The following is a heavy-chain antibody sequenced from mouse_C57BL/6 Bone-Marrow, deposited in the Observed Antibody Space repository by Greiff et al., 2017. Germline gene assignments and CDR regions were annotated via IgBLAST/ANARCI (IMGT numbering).Heavy chain of an antibody. J-gene: IGHJ3*01. CDR2: TWWDDDK. Sequence: QVTLKESGPGILQPSQTLSLTCSFSGFSLSTSGMGVGWIRQPPGKGLEWLAYTWWDDDKYYNPALKSRLTISNDTSKNQVILKFANVDTANTATYYCARIYYGYAWFAYWGQGTLVTVSA. V-gene: IGHV8-8*01. CDR1: GFSLSTSGMG. CDR3: ARIYYGYAWFAY. D-gene: IGHD2-2*01.